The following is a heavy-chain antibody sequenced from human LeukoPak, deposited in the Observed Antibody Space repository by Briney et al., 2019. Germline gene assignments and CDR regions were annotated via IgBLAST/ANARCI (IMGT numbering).Heavy chain of an antibody. CDR1: VITVSSKY. CDR3: ARDGGAGWYFDL. D-gene: IGHD3-16*01. J-gene: IGHJ2*01. Sequence: GVSLRLSCTASVITVSSKYMSWGRQAPGKGLNGASVMQRGGSTYYADSVKGRFTISRDNSKNTLYLQMNSLRVEDTAVYYCARDGGAGWYFDLWGRGTLVTVSS. V-gene: IGHV3-53*01. CDR2: MQRGGST.